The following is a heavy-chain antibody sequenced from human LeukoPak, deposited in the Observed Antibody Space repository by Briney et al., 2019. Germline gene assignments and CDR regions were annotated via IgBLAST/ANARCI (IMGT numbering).Heavy chain of an antibody. J-gene: IGHJ6*03. CDR2: ISGSTGRT. Sequence: GGSLRLSCAASGFTFSTYAMSWVRQAPGKGLEWVSAISGSTGRTYYADSVKGRFTISRDNAKNSLYLQMNSLRAEDTAVYYCAREVPDILTGYSASLSYYYMDVWGKGTTVTISS. D-gene: IGHD3-9*01. CDR3: AREVPDILTGYSASLSYYYMDV. V-gene: IGHV3-23*01. CDR1: GFTFSTYA.